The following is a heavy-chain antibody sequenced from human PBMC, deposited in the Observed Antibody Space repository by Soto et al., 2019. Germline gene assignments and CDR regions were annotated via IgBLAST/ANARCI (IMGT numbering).Heavy chain of an antibody. V-gene: IGHV3-74*01. J-gene: IGHJ3*02. Sequence: PGGSLRLSCAASGFTVSSNYMSWVRQAPGKGLVWVSRVDSDGSDKIYADSVKGRFTISRDNAKNTLYLQLTGLRDEDTAVYYCARGGLDHAFDIWGQGTMVTVSS. CDR2: VDSDGSDK. CDR1: GFTVSSNY. D-gene: IGHD3-16*01. CDR3: ARGGLDHAFDI.